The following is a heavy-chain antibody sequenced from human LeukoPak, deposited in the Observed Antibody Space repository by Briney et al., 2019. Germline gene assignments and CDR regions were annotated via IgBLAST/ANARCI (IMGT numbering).Heavy chain of an antibody. V-gene: IGHV3-7*01. Sequence: PGGSLRLSCAASGFTFSDYWMSWVRQAPGKGLEWVAYIKQDGGEKYYVDSVKGRFTISRDNARNSLYLQMGSLGLEDRAVYYCARAGRYGTGCPDYWGQGTQVTVSS. D-gene: IGHD2-8*02. CDR2: IKQDGGEK. J-gene: IGHJ4*02. CDR3: ARAGRYGTGCPDY. CDR1: GFTFSDYW.